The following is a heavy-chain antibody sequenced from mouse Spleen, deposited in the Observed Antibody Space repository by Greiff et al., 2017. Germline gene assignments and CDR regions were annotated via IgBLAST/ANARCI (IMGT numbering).Heavy chain of an antibody. CDR3: TRYGNWYFDV. D-gene: IGHD1-1*02. CDR1: GFTFSSYT. Sequence: EVKVVESGGGLVKPGGSLKLSCAASGFTFSSYTMSWVRQTPEKRLAWVATISSGGSYTYYPDSVKGRFTISRDNAKNTLYLQMSSLKSEDTAMYYCTRYGNWYFDVWGAGTTVTVSS. V-gene: IGHV5-6-4*01. J-gene: IGHJ1*01. CDR2: ISSGGSYT.